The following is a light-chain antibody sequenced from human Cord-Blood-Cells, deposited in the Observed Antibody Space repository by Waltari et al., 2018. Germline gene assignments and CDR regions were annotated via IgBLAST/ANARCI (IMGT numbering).Light chain of an antibody. CDR3: SSYTSSSTVV. J-gene: IGLJ2*01. CDR1: RSDVGGYNY. CDR2: DVS. V-gene: IGLV2-14*03. Sequence: QSALTQPASVSGSPGPSITISCTGTRSDVGGYNYVSWYQHLPDKAPKLMFYDVSNRPSGVSNRFSGSKSGNTASLTISGLQAEDEADYYCSSYTSSSTVVFGGGTKLTVL.